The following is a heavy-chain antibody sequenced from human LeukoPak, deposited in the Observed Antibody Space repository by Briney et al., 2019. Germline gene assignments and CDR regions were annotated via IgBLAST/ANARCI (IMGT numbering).Heavy chain of an antibody. CDR2: ISGSGGST. J-gene: IGHJ4*02. CDR1: GFTFSSYA. Sequence: GGSLRLSCAASGFTFSSYAMSWVRQAPGKGLEWVSAISGSGGSTYYADSVKGRFTISRDNSKNTLYLQMNSLRAEDTAVYYCAKDVGIVVMVAATGGYFDYWGQGTLVTVSS. D-gene: IGHD2-15*01. V-gene: IGHV3-23*01. CDR3: AKDVGIVVMVAATGGYFDY.